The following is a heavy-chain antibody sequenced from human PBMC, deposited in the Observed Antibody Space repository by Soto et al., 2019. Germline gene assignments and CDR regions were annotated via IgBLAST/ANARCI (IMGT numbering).Heavy chain of an antibody. V-gene: IGHV1-46*01. CDR1: GYTFTSYF. J-gene: IGHJ6*02. Sequence: QVQLVQSGAEVKNPGASVKVSCKASGYTFTSYFMHWGRQAPGQGLEWIVIINPSIGTTTYAQKFKGRVTMTSDTSTSSTYMELSSLRSEDTAIYSCEREGGEMAVRRGGLDVWGQGTTVTVSS. CDR2: INPSIGTT. CDR3: EREGGEMAVRRGGLDV. D-gene: IGHD6-6*01.